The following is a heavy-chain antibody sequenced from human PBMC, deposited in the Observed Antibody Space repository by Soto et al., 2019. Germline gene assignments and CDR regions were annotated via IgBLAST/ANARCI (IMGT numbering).Heavy chain of an antibody. CDR2: ISAHNGNT. V-gene: IGHV1-18*01. J-gene: IGHJ4*02. CDR1: GYAFTTYG. D-gene: IGHD1-1*01. Sequence: QVHLVQSGAEVKKPGASVKVSCQGSGYAFTTYGITCVLQAPGQGLEWMGWISAHNGNTNYAQKLQGRVTVTRDTSTSTAYMALRSLRYADTAVYYCARGRYGDYWGQGALVTVSS. CDR3: ARGRYGDY.